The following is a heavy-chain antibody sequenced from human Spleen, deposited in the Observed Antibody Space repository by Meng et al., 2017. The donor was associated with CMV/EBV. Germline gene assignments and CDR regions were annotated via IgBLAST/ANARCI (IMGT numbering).Heavy chain of an antibody. CDR1: GYTFTAHY. Sequence: ASVKVSCKASGYTFTAHYFHWVRQAPGQGLEWMGWIHPHSGNTGYAQKFQGRVAITRDTSITTAYMELNRLGSEDTAVYYCTRNWRKGKGWFDPWGQGTPVTVSS. V-gene: IGHV1-8*03. D-gene: IGHD1-1*01. CDR3: TRNWRKGKGWFDP. CDR2: IHPHSGNT. J-gene: IGHJ5*02.